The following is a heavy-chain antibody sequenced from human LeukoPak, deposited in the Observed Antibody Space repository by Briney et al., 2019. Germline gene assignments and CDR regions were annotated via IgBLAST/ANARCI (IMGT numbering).Heavy chain of an antibody. CDR1: GFTFSSYG. CDR2: ISYDGSNK. D-gene: IGHD2-21*02. J-gene: IGHJ4*02. V-gene: IGHV3-30*03. CDR3: ASQVDDLFDY. Sequence: GGSLRLSCAASGFTFSSYGMHWVRQAPGKGLEGVAVISYDGSNKYYADSVKGRFTISRDNSKNTLYLQMNSLRAEDTAVYYCASQVDDLFDYWGQGTLVTVSS.